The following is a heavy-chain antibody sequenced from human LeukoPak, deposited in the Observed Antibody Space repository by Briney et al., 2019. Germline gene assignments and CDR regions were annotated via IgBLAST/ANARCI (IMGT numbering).Heavy chain of an antibody. Sequence: PSQTLPLTCTVSGGSISSGGYYWSWIRQHPGKGLEWIGYIYYSGSTYYNPSLKSRVTISVDTSKNQFSLKLSSVTAADTAVYYCARAAPWGDTAMVRSYYYYYGMDVWGQGTTVTVSS. D-gene: IGHD5-18*01. CDR3: ARAAPWGDTAMVRSYYYYYGMDV. CDR1: GGSISSGGYY. J-gene: IGHJ6*02. CDR2: IYYSGST. V-gene: IGHV4-31*03.